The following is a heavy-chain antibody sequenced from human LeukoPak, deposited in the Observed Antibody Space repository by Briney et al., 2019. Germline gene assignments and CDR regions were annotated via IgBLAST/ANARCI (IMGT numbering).Heavy chain of an antibody. Sequence: GGSLRLSCAASGFTFSSYEMNWVRQAPGKGLEWVSYISSGGSTVYYADSVKGRFTISRDNAKNSLYLQMNSLRAEDTAVYYCARVIIVGATGIWVQGTMVTVSS. D-gene: IGHD1-26*01. CDR3: ARVIIVGATGI. CDR1: GFTFSSYE. V-gene: IGHV3-48*03. CDR2: ISSGGSTV. J-gene: IGHJ3*02.